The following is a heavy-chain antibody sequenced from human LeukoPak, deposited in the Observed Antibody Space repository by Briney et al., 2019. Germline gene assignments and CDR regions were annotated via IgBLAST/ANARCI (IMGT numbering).Heavy chain of an antibody. V-gene: IGHV1-69*05. J-gene: IGHJ4*02. Sequence: SVKVSCKASGGTFSSYAISWVRQAPGQGLEWMGGIIPIFGTANYAQKFQGRVTITTDESTSTAYMELSSLRSEDTAVYYCARERTAGSSSGYYRPKYYFDYWGRGTLVTVSS. CDR2: IIPIFGTA. CDR1: GGTFSSYA. CDR3: ARERTAGSSSGYYRPKYYFDY. D-gene: IGHD3-22*01.